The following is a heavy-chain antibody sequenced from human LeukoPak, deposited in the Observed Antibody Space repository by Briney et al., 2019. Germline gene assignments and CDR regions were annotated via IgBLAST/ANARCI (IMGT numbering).Heavy chain of an antibody. CDR1: GFTFSNYW. Sequence: GGSLRLSCVASGFTFSNYWMHWLRQHPGKGLVWVSRIYVDGRTTNYADSVKGRFTISRDNAKNTVYLEMNSLSVEDTATYYCIRDFRSADLWGQGTLVTVTS. CDR2: IYVDGRTT. J-gene: IGHJ5*02. V-gene: IGHV3-74*01. CDR3: IRDFRSADL.